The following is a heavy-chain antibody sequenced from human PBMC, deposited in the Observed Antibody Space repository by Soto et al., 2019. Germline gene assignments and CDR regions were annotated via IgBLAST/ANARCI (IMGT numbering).Heavy chain of an antibody. D-gene: IGHD6-13*01. V-gene: IGHV3-66*01. J-gene: IGHJ4*02. CDR1: GFTVSSNY. CDR3: ARVTSGLAAAGTHFDY. CDR2: IYSGGST. Sequence: GGSLRLSCAASGFTVSSNYMSWVRQAPGKGLEWVSVIYSGGSTYYADSVKGRFTISRDNSKNTLYLQMNSLRAEDTAVYYCARVTSGLAAAGTHFDYWGQGTLVTVSS.